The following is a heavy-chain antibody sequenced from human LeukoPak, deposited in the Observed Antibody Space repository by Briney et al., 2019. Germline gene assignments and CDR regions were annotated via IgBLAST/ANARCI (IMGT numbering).Heavy chain of an antibody. CDR2: IRSDGSDK. D-gene: IGHD6-19*01. CDR1: GFSFRDYG. CDR3: ANIAVAADFDC. Sequence: PGGSLRLSCAASGFSFRDYGMHWVRRTPGKGLEWVAFIRSDGSDKYYADSVKGRFTISRDNSQNTLYLQMNSLRPEDTAVYYCANIAVAADFDCWGQGTLVIVSS. J-gene: IGHJ4*02. V-gene: IGHV3-30*02.